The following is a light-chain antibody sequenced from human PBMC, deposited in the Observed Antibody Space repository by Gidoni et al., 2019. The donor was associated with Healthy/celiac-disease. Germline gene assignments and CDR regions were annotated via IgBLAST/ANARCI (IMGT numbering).Light chain of an antibody. CDR3: QQYNSYSPLT. V-gene: IGKV1-5*03. J-gene: IGKJ1*01. CDR1: QSISSW. CDR2: KAS. Sequence: DIQMTQSPSTLSASVGDRVTINCRASQSISSWLAWYQQKPGKAAKLLIYKASSLESGVPSRFSGSGSGTEFTLTISSLQPDDFATYYCQQYNSYSPLTFGQGTKVEIK.